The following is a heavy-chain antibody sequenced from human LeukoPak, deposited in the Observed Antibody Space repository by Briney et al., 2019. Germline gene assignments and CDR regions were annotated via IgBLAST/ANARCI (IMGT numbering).Heavy chain of an antibody. V-gene: IGHV3-48*03. D-gene: IGHD2-15*01. J-gene: IGHJ4*02. CDR1: GFTFSNYE. CDR2: ISSSGSKI. CDR3: ARGPRDPTEFCSGGRCAPTYEV. Sequence: GGSLRLSCAASGFTFSNYEMSWVRQAPGKGLEWVSYISSSGSKIYYADSVKGRFSISRDNAKNSLYLQMNSLGAEDTAVYYCARGPRDPTEFCSGGRCAPTYEVWGQGTLVTVSS.